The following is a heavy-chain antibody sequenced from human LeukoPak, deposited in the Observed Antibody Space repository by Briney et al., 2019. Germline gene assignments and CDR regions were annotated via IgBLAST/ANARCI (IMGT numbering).Heavy chain of an antibody. CDR1: GFTFSSYG. Sequence: GRSLRLSCAASGFTFSSYGMHWVRQAPGKGLEWVAVIWYDGSNKYYADSVKGRFTISRDNSKNTLYLQMNSLRAEDTAVYYCAWPYGDYVHYYFDYWGQGTLVTVSS. CDR2: IWYDGSNK. D-gene: IGHD4-17*01. V-gene: IGHV3-33*01. CDR3: AWPYGDYVHYYFDY. J-gene: IGHJ4*02.